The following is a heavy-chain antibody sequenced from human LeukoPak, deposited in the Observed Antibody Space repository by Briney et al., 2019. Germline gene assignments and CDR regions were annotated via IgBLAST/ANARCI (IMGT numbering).Heavy chain of an antibody. V-gene: IGHV3-64D*09. Sequence: PGGSLRLSCLASGFTLSRYPMHWVRQAPGKGLEYVSAISGNGGSTYYADSVKGRFTISRDNSKNTLYLQMSSLRTEDTAIYYCVKAQYDFWSGLDYWGQGTLVTVSS. D-gene: IGHD3-3*01. CDR3: VKAQYDFWSGLDY. CDR1: GFTLSRYP. J-gene: IGHJ4*02. CDR2: ISGNGGST.